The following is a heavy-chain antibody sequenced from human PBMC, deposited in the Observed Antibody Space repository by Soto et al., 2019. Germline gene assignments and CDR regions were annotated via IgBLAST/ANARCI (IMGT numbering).Heavy chain of an antibody. J-gene: IGHJ4*02. CDR2: ISDTGSSH. D-gene: IGHD2-2*01. Sequence: VQLVESGGTVVQPGGSLRLSCVGSGFTFSSYGMQWVRQAPGKGLECVAVISDTGSSHYYAASVEGRFTISRENSKNTLSLHMDRLRVEDTAAYYCAKDRGGDCPDNSCYFGADYWGQGTPVTVSS. CDR3: AKDRGGDCPDNSCYFGADY. V-gene: IGHV3-30*18. CDR1: GFTFSSYG.